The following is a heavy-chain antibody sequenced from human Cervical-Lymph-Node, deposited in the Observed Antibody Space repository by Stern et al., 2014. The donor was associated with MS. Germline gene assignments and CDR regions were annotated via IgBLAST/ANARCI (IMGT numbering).Heavy chain of an antibody. CDR1: GYIFTGYY. CDR2: INPNSGGT. J-gene: IGHJ4*02. V-gene: IGHV1-2*02. D-gene: IGHD3-22*01. CDR3: ATPVKGYYHSPDY. Sequence: QVQLVESGAEVKKPGASVKVSCKASGYIFTGYYIHWVRQAPGHGLEWMGWINPNSGGTNSAQKFQGRVTMTRDTSISTAYMELSRLRSDDTAMYYCATPVKGYYHSPDYWGQGTLVTVSS.